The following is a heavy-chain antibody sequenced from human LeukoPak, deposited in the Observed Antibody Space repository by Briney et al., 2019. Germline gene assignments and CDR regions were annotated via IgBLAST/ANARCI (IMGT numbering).Heavy chain of an antibody. Sequence: GGSLRLSCAASGFTFSSYAMHWVRQAPGKGLEYVSAISSNGDATYYANSVEARFTISRDNSKNTLYLQMGSLRVEDMAVYYCARGGGYRGYGQDYWGQGTLVTVSS. CDR2: ISSNGDAT. V-gene: IGHV3-64*01. CDR1: GFTFSSYA. D-gene: IGHD5-12*01. CDR3: ARGGGYRGYGQDY. J-gene: IGHJ4*02.